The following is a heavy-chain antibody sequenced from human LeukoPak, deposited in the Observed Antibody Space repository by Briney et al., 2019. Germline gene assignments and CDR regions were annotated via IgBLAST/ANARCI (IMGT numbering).Heavy chain of an antibody. J-gene: IGHJ5*02. CDR3: ARGDYDYGDYHWFDP. CDR2: IYYSGST. Sequence: SETLSLTCTVSGGSISSYYWSWIRQPPGKGLEWIGYIYYSGSTNYHPSLKSRVTISVDTSKNQFSLKLSSVTAADTAVYYCARGDYDYGDYHWFDPWGQGTLVTVSS. D-gene: IGHD4-17*01. V-gene: IGHV4-59*01. CDR1: GGSISSYY.